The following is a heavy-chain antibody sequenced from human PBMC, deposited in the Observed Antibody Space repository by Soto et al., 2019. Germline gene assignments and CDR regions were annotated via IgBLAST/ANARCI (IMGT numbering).Heavy chain of an antibody. V-gene: IGHV4-39*01. D-gene: IGHD3-22*01. Sequence: SETLSLTCTVSGGSISSSSYYWGWIRQPPGKGLEWIGSIYYSGSTYYNPSLKSRVTISVDTSKNQFSLKLSSVTAADTAVFYCAIRRGYSFDYWGQGTLVTSPQ. CDR3: AIRRGYSFDY. CDR2: IYYSGST. CDR1: GGSISSSSYY. J-gene: IGHJ4*02.